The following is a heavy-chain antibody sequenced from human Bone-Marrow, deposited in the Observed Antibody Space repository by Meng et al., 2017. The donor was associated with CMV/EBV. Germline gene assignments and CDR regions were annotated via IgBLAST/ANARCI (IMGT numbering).Heavy chain of an antibody. V-gene: IGHV3-7*03. D-gene: IGHD1-14*01. CDR3: AKDFRGYNRPSDY. CDR2: IKQDGREK. J-gene: IGHJ4*02. CDR1: GFTFSSYW. Sequence: GESLKISCAASGFTFSSYWMSWVRQAPGKGLEWVANIKQDGREKYYVDSGKGRFTISRDNAKNSLYLQMNSLRAEDTAVYYCAKDFRGYNRPSDYWVQGTLVTVPS.